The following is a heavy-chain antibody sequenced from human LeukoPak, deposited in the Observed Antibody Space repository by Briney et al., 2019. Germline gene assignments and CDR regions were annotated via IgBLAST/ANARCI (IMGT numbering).Heavy chain of an antibody. CDR1: GFTFSSFW. D-gene: IGHD2/OR15-2a*01. Sequence: GGSLRLSCAAAGFTFSSFWMNWVRQAPGKGPEWVANIKQDGSEKLYVDSLKGRFTISRDNAKNSLYLQMNNLRAEDTAVYYCPPYFPDRGSWGQGTLVTVSS. CDR3: PPYFPDRGS. J-gene: IGHJ5*02. CDR2: IKQDGSEK. V-gene: IGHV3-7*01.